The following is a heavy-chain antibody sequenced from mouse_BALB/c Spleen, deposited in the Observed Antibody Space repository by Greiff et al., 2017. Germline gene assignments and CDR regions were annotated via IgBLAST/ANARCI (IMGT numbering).Heavy chain of an antibody. V-gene: IGHV1-14*01. J-gene: IGHJ4*01. CDR3: ARDARVYAMDY. Sequence: EVKLQESGPELVKPGASVKMSCKASGYTFTSYVMHWVKQKPGQGLEWIGYINPYNDGTKYNEKFKGKATLTSDKSSSTAYMELSSLTSEDSAVHYCARDARVYAMDYWGQGTSVTVSS. CDR2: INPYNDGT. CDR1: GYTFTSYV.